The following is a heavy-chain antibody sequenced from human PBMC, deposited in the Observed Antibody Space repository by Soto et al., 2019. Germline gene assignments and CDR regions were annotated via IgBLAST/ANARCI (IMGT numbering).Heavy chain of an antibody. CDR1: GFTFSSYG. D-gene: IGHD6-19*01. Sequence: PGGSLRLACAASGFTFSSYGMHWVRQAPGKGLEWVAVISYDGSNKYYADSVKGRFTISRDNSKNTLYLQMNSLRAEDTAVYYCAKGQGWLVPHWGQGTLVTVSS. CDR3: AKGQGWLVPH. J-gene: IGHJ4*02. V-gene: IGHV3-30*18. CDR2: ISYDGSNK.